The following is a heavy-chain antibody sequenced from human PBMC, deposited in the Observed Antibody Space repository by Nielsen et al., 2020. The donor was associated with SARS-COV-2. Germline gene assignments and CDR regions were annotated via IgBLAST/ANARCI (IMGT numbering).Heavy chain of an antibody. CDR3: ARGPITFGGVIVPFDY. J-gene: IGHJ4*02. Sequence: GESLKISCAASGFIFRSYILGWVRQAPGKGLDWVSTISGSGNSAYYADSVKGRFTISRDNSKNTLYLQMNSLRAEDTAVYYCARGPITFGGVIVPFDYWGQGTLVTVSS. CDR2: ISGSGNSA. CDR1: GFIFRSYI. D-gene: IGHD3-16*02. V-gene: IGHV3-23*01.